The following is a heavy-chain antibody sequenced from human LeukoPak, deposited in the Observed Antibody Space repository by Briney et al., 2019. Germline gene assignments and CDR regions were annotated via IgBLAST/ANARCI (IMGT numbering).Heavy chain of an antibody. CDR3: ARARQQLYYYYGMDV. D-gene: IGHD6-13*01. CDR1: GFTFSSYA. J-gene: IGHJ6*02. V-gene: IGHV3-23*01. Sequence: PGGSLRLSCAASGFTFSSYAMSWVRQAPGKGLEWVSAISGSGGSTYYADSVKGRFTISRDNSKNTLYLQMNSLRAEDTAVYYCARARQQLYYYYGMDVWGQGTTVTVSS. CDR2: ISGSGGST.